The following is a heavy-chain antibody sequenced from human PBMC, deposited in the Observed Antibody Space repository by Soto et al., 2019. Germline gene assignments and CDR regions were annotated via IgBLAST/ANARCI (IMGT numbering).Heavy chain of an antibody. D-gene: IGHD6-19*01. CDR1: VSTFSSDA. CDR2: LIPIPCTT. CDR3: ARASGYVSGWYYDS. J-gene: IGHJ4*02. Sequence: SVKVSCKVSVSTFSSDAVSWVREAPRQWLEWMGGLIPIPCTTHYAQKSQGRVTITANESTNTDYMELSSLRSDDTAVYYCARASGYVSGWYYDSWGQGTQVTVSS. V-gene: IGHV1-69*13.